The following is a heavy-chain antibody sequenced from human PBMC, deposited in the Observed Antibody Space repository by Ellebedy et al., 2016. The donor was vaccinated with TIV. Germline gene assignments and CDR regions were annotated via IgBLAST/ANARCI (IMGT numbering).Heavy chain of an antibody. V-gene: IGHV4-39*01. CDR3: ARLGDTVLLPPAPEGWFDP. CDR2: ISYSGRT. Sequence: MPSETLSLTCTVSGDSMSSSRYYWGWIRQPPGKGLEWIGSISYSGRTYYNPSLKSRVTISVDTSNNQFSLNLSSVSVADTAVYYCARLGDTVLLPPAPEGWFDPWGQGTLVTVSS. D-gene: IGHD2-2*01. CDR1: GDSMSSSRYY. J-gene: IGHJ5*02.